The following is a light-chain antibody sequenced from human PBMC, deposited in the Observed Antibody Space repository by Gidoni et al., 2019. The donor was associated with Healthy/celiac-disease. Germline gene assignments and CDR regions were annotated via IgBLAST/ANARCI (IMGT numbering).Light chain of an antibody. CDR1: QSVSSY. CDR2: DAS. CDR3: QQRSNWPGS. J-gene: IGKJ2*04. V-gene: IGKV3-11*01. Sequence: IVLTQSPATLSLSPGERATLSCRASQSVSSYLAWYQQKPGRAPRLLIYDASNRATGIPARFSGSGSGTDFTLTISSLEPEDFAVYYCQQRSNWPGSFXQXTKLEIK.